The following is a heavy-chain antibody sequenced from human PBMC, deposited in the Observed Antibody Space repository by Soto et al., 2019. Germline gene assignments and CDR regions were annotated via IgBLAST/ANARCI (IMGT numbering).Heavy chain of an antibody. CDR3: ARGVKLVPPYSYYGMDV. CDR1: GYTFTSYG. D-gene: IGHD6-6*01. V-gene: IGHV1-18*04. CDR2: ISAYNGNT. J-gene: IGHJ6*02. Sequence: ASVKVSCKASGYTFTSYGISWVRQAPGQGLEWMGWISAYNGNTNYAQKLQGRVTMTTDTSTSTAYMELRSLRSDDTAVYYCARGVKLVPPYSYYGMDVWGQGTKVTVSS.